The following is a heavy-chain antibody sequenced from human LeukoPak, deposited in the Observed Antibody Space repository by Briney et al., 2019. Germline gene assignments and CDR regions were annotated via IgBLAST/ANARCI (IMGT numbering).Heavy chain of an antibody. D-gene: IGHD2-2*01. Sequence: GESLQISCKGSGYSCTSYWIGWVRQKPGKGLEWMGIIYPGDSDTRYSPSFQGQVTISADKSISTAYLQWSNLKASDTAMYYCASLERPAGRMDVWGQGTTVTVSS. J-gene: IGHJ6*02. V-gene: IGHV5-51*01. CDR3: ASLERPAGRMDV. CDR2: IYPGDSDT. CDR1: GYSCTSYW.